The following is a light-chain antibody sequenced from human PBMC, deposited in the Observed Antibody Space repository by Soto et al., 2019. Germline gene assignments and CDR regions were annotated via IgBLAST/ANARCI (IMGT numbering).Light chain of an antibody. CDR2: EGS. V-gene: IGLV2-23*01. J-gene: IGLJ1*01. CDR1: SSDVGSYNL. CDR3: CSYAGSSTSYD. Sequence: QSVLTQPASVSGSPGQSITISCTGTSSDVGSYNLVSWYQQHPGKAPKLMIYEGSKRPSGVSNRFSGSKSGNTASLTISGLQAEDESDYYCCSYAGSSTSYDFGTGTKVTV.